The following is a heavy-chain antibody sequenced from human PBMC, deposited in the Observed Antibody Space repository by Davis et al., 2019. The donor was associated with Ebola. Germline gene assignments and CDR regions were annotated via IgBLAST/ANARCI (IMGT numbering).Heavy chain of an antibody. J-gene: IGHJ4*02. CDR2: TSHDGSNK. D-gene: IGHD6-19*01. CDR3: AKGDNSGWYGVDY. V-gene: IGHV3-30*18. Sequence: PGGSLRLSCAASGFASSDYGMHRVRQAPGKGLERVAHTSHDGSNKDYADSVKGRFTISRENSKATLDLQMNSLRAEDTAVYYCAKGDNSGWYGVDYWGQGTLVTVSS. CDR1: GFASSDYG.